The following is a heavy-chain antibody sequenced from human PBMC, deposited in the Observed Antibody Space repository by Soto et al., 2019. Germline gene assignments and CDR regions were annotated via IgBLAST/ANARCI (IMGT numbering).Heavy chain of an antibody. J-gene: IGHJ6*02. CDR3: ARGGIPDWDGLDV. CDR1: GFTFSRYG. Sequence: EVQLVESGGDLVQPGGSLRLSCAASGFTFSRYGMYWVRQATGKGLEWVAAIGTAGDPYYPASVKGRFTISRENAKNSLYLQMDSLRAGDTAVYYCARGGIPDWDGLDVWGQGTTVTVSS. CDR2: IGTAGDP. D-gene: IGHD3-9*01. V-gene: IGHV3-13*05.